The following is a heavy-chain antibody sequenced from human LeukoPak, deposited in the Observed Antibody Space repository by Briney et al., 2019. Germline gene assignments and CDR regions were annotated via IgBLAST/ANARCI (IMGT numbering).Heavy chain of an antibody. V-gene: IGHV3-30*02. CDR3: AKKTIVGATVDAFDI. CDR1: GFTFSNYG. J-gene: IGHJ3*02. D-gene: IGHD1-26*01. Sequence: GGSLRLSCAASGFTFSNYGMHWVRQAPGKGLEWVASIRYDGINKYYADSVKGRFTISRDNSKNTLYLQMNSLRAEDTAVYYCAKKTIVGATVDAFDIWGQGTMVTVSS. CDR2: IRYDGINK.